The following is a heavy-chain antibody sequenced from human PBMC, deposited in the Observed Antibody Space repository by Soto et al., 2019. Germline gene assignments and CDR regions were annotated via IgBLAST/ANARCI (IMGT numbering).Heavy chain of an antibody. D-gene: IGHD3-22*01. J-gene: IGHJ4*02. CDR2: IRSKANNYAT. V-gene: IGHV3-73*02. CDR3: TRRYYHDSSGYYYGDY. CDR1: GFAFSDSA. Sequence: EVHLVESGGGLVQPGGSLKLSCAASGFAFSDSAMHWVRQASGKGLEWDGRIRSKANNYATTYDASVKGRFTISRDDSKNMAYLQMSSLKTEDTAVYFCTRRYYHDSSGYYYGDYWGQGALVTVSS.